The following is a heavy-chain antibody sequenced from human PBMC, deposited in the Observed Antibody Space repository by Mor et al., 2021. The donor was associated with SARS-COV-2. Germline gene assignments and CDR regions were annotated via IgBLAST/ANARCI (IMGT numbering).Heavy chain of an antibody. Sequence: GLEWMGWISANNGNTNYAQKFQGRVTMTTDTSTSTAYMELRRLRSDDTAVYYCAREASSSWYVDSWGQG. V-gene: IGHV1-18*01. CDR3: AREASSSWYVDS. D-gene: IGHD6-13*01. J-gene: IGHJ4*02. CDR2: ISANNGNT.